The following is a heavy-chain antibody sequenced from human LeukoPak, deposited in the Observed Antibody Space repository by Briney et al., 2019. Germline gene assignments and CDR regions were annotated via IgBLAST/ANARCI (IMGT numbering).Heavy chain of an antibody. D-gene: IGHD1-26*01. CDR3: ARSRVGADYYYYGMDV. Sequence: SETLSLTCAVYGGSFSGYYWSWIRQPPGKGLEWIGEINHSGSTNYNPSLKSRVTISVDTSKNQFSLKLSSVTAADTAVYYCARSRVGADYYYYGMDVWGQGTTVTVSS. CDR1: GGSFSGYY. CDR2: INHSGST. V-gene: IGHV4-34*01. J-gene: IGHJ6*02.